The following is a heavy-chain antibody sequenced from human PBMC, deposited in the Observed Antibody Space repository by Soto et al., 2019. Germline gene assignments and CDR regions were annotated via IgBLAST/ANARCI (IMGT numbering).Heavy chain of an antibody. CDR1: GGTFNTYA. V-gene: IGHV1-69*19. CDR2: IFPMFDVP. Sequence: QVQLVQSGPEMKKPGAAVKVSCKASGGTFNTYAMNWVRQVPGQGLEWMGGIFPMFDVPRYAQKFQGRVTITLDESSTTAYMDLSSLSFDDTAVYYCARSVGAGGVIGGFDYWGQGTLVSV. CDR3: ARSVGAGGVIGGFDY. D-gene: IGHD3-16*02. J-gene: IGHJ4*02.